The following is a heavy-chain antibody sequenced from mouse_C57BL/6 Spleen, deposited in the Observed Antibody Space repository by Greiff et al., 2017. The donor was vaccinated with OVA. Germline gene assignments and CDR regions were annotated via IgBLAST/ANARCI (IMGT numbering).Heavy chain of an antibody. CDR2: ISSGSSTI. V-gene: IGHV5-17*01. J-gene: IGHJ2*01. CDR1: GFTFSDYG. Sequence: EVQLQESGGGLVKPGGSLKLSCAASGFTFSDYGMHWVRQAPEKGLEWVAYISSGSSTIYYADTVKGRFTISRDNAKNTLFLQMTSLRSEDTAMYYCARGRYYGSSYDYFDYWGQGTTLTVSS. D-gene: IGHD1-1*01. CDR3: ARGRYYGSSYDYFDY.